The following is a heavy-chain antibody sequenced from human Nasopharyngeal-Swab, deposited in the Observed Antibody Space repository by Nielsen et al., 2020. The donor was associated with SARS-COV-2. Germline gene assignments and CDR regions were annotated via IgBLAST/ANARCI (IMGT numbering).Heavy chain of an antibody. J-gene: IGHJ4*02. Sequence: SETLCLTCTVSGGSIRSSSYYWGWMRKPPGKGLEWIGYIYYSGSTNYNPSLKSRVTISVDTSKNQFSLKLSSVTAADTAVYYCAREYSSSWYRGFDYWGQGTLVTVSS. CDR2: IYYSGST. D-gene: IGHD6-13*01. V-gene: IGHV4-61*01. CDR1: GGSIRSSSYY. CDR3: AREYSSSWYRGFDY.